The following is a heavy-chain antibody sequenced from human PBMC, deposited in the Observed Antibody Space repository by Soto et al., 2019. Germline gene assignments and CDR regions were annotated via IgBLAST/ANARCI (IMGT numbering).Heavy chain of an antibody. CDR3: ARGCRSSGYQLLCRWYNWFDP. Sequence: SETLSLTCAVYGGSFSGYYWSWIRQPPGKGLEWIGEINHSGSTNYNPSLKSRVTISVDTSKNQFSLKLSSVTAADTAVYYCARGCRSSGYQLLCRWYNWFDPWGQGTLVTVSS. V-gene: IGHV4-34*01. CDR1: GGSFSGYY. CDR2: INHSGST. D-gene: IGHD2-2*01. J-gene: IGHJ5*02.